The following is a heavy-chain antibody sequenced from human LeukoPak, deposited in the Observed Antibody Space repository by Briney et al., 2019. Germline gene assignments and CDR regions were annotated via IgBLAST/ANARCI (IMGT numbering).Heavy chain of an antibody. CDR3: AKDRGVGADAATYFDY. J-gene: IGHJ4*02. D-gene: IGHD1-26*01. CDR1: GFTFSSYG. CDR2: IRYDGSNK. Sequence: PGGSLRLSCAASGFTFSSYGMHLVRQAPGKGLEWVAFIRYDGSNKYYADSVKGRFTISRDNSKNTLYLQMNSLRGEDTAVYYCAKDRGVGADAATYFDYWGQGTLVTVSS. V-gene: IGHV3-30*02.